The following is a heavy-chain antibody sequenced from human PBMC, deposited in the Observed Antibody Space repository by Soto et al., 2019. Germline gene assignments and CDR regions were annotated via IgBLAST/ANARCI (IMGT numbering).Heavy chain of an antibody. CDR2: IYWDDDK. J-gene: IGHJ4*02. V-gene: IGHV2-5*02. D-gene: IGHD3-9*01. CDR3: ARAGDCDVLSFDR. CDR1: GFSLTTTRMG. Sequence: QITLKESGPPLVRPAQTLTLTCAFSGFSLTTTRMGVAWIRQPPGKPLEWLALIYWDDDKRYSPSLKNRLTVSRITSTNRVDLTITILSVDDSGTYFGARAGDCDVLSFDRWGPGALVTVSS.